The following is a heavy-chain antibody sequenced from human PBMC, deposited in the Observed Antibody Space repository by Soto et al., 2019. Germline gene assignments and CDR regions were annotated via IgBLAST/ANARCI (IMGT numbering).Heavy chain of an antibody. CDR1: GGSISSYY. V-gene: IGHV4-59*01. J-gene: IGHJ6*02. CDR3: ARARYFDWLDNHYGMDV. Sequence: PSETLSLTCTVSGGSISSYYWSWIRQPPGKGLEWIGYIYYSGSTNYNPSLESRVTISVDTSKNQFSLKLSSVTAADTAVYYCARARYFDWLDNHYGMDVWGQETTVTVSS. CDR2: IYYSGST. D-gene: IGHD3-9*01.